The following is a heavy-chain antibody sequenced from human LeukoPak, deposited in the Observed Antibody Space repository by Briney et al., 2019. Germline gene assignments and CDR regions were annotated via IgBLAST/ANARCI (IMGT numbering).Heavy chain of an antibody. Sequence: SETLSLSCTVSGGSISGYYWSWIRQPPGKGLEWIGYIYYSGSTNYNPSLKSRVTISLDTSKNQFSLKLSSVTAADTAVYYCARAGPGYCSGSSCFDYSGQGTLVTVSS. V-gene: IGHV4-59*01. J-gene: IGHJ4*02. CDR2: IYYSGST. D-gene: IGHD2-15*01. CDR1: GGSISGYY. CDR3: ARAGPGYCSGSSCFDY.